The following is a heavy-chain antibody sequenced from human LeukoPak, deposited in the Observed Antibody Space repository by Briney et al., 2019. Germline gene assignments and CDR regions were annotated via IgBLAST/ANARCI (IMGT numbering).Heavy chain of an antibody. CDR3: ARGQSTVVTPSPFDY. V-gene: IGHV1-2*02. D-gene: IGHD4-23*01. CDR2: INPNSGGT. CDR1: GYTFAGYY. J-gene: IGHJ4*02. Sequence: ASVKVSCKASGYTFAGYYMHWVRQAPGQGLEWMGWINPNSGGTNYAQKFQGRVTMTRDTSISTAYMELSRLRSDDTAVYYCARGQSTVVTPSPFDYWGQGTLVTVSS.